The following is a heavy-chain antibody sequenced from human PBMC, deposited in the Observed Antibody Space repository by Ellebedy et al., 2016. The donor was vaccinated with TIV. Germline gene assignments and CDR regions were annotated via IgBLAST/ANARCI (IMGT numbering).Heavy chain of an antibody. V-gene: IGHV3-23*01. CDR2: ISGSGGST. D-gene: IGHD3-10*01. Sequence: GESLKISCAASGFTFSSYAMSWVRQAPGKGLEWVSAISGSGGSTYYADSVKGRFTISRDNSKNTLYLQMNSLRAEDTAVYYCAKIALLWFGELLSYAFDIWGQGTMVTVSS. CDR3: AKIALLWFGELLSYAFDI. CDR1: GFTFSSYA. J-gene: IGHJ3*02.